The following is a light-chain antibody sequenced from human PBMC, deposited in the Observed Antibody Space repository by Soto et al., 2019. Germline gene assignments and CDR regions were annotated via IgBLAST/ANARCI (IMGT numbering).Light chain of an antibody. V-gene: IGLV2-14*01. CDR1: SSDIGRYKY. CDR2: QVS. Sequence: QSALTQPASVSGSPGQSITISCTGTSSDIGRYKYISWYQQHPGEVPKLIIFQVSNRPSGISSRFSGSKSGNTASLTISGLQAEDEADYYCSSYTSTRARVFGGGTKLTVL. CDR3: SSYTSTRARV. J-gene: IGLJ3*02.